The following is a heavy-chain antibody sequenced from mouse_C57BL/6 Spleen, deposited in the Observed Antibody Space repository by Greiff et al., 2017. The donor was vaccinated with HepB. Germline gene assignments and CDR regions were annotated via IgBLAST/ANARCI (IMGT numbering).Heavy chain of an antibody. J-gene: IGHJ4*01. D-gene: IGHD1-1*01. CDR1: GYTFTDYN. CDR3: ARSHITTVVATRGAMDY. CDR2: ITPNNGGT. Sequence: EVQLQQSGPELVKPGASVKIPCKASGYTFTDYNMDWVKQSHGKSLEWIGDITPNNGGTIYNQKFKGKATLTVDKSSSTAYMELRSLTSEDTAVYYCARSHITTVVATRGAMDYWGQGTSVTVSS. V-gene: IGHV1-18*01.